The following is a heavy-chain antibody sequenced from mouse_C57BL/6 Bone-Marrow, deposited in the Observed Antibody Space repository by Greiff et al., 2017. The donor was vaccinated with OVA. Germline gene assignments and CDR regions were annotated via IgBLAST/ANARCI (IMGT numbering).Heavy chain of an antibody. V-gene: IGHV1-72*01. J-gene: IGHJ4*01. Sequence: VQLQQPGAELVKPGASVKLSCKASGYTFTSYWMHWVKQRPGRGLEWIGRIDPNSGGTKYNEKFKSKATLTVDKPSSAAYMQLSSLTSEDSAVYYCARDPYSNYVDYYAMDYWGQGTSVTVSS. CDR3: ARDPYSNYVDYYAMDY. D-gene: IGHD2-5*01. CDR1: GYTFTSYW. CDR2: IDPNSGGT.